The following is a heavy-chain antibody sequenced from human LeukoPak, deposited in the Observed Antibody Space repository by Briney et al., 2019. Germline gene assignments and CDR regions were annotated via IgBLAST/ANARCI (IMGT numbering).Heavy chain of an antibody. Sequence: GGSLRLSCAASGFTFDDYAMHWVRQAPGKGLEWVSGISWNSGSIGYADSVKGRSTISRDNAKNSLYLQMNSLRAEDTALYYCAKDLVYDSSGSMDYWGQGTLVTVSS. CDR3: AKDLVYDSSGSMDY. CDR1: GFTFDDYA. V-gene: IGHV3-9*01. J-gene: IGHJ4*02. CDR2: ISWNSGSI. D-gene: IGHD3-22*01.